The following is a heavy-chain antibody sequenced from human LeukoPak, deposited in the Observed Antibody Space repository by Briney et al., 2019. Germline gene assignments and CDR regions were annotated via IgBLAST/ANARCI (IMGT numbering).Heavy chain of an antibody. Sequence: PGGSLRLSCAASGFTFSSYWMHWVRQAPAKGLVWVSRINSDGSSTSYADSVKGRFTISRDNAKNTLYLQMNSLRAEDTAVYYCARVGYDYGDLGYWGQGTLVTVSS. V-gene: IGHV3-74*01. J-gene: IGHJ4*02. CDR1: GFTFSSYW. CDR2: INSDGSST. CDR3: ARVGYDYGDLGY. D-gene: IGHD4-17*01.